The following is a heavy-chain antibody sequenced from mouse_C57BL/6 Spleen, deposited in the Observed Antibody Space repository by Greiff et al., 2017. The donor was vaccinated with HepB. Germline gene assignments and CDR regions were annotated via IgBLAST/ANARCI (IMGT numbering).Heavy chain of an antibody. J-gene: IGHJ1*03. CDR3: ARGQGTTASDV. V-gene: IGHV5-4*01. CDR1: GFTFSSYA. Sequence: EVQLVESGGGLVKPGGSLKLSCAASGFTFSSYAMSWVRQTPEKRLEWVATISDGGSYTYYPDNVKGRFTISRDNAKNNLYLQMSHLKSEDTAMYYCARGQGTTASDVWGTGTTVTVSS. D-gene: IGHD1-2*01. CDR2: ISDGGSYT.